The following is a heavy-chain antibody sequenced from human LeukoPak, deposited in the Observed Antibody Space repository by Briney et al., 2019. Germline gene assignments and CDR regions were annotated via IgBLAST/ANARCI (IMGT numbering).Heavy chain of an antibody. D-gene: IGHD2-15*01. CDR2: INPNSGGT. V-gene: IGHV1-2*02. CDR1: GYTFTGYY. CDR3: ARDQEGCSGGSCELGWYFDL. Sequence: ASVKVSCKASGYTFTGYYMHWVRQAPGQGLEWMGWINPNSGGTNYAQKLQGRVTMTTDTSTSTAYMELRSLRSDDTAVYYCARDQEGCSGGSCELGWYFDLWGRGTLVTVSS. J-gene: IGHJ2*01.